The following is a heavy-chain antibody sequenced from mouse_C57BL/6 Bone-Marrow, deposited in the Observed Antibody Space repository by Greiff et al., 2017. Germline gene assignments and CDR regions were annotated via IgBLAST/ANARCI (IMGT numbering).Heavy chain of an antibody. D-gene: IGHD2-2*01. J-gene: IGHJ3*01. V-gene: IGHV1-15*01. CDR2: IDPETGGT. Sequence: VQLQQSGAELVRPGASVTLSCKASGYTFTDYEMHWVKQTPVHGLEWIGAIDPETGGTAYNQKFKGKAILTADKSSSTAYMELRSLTSEDSAVYYRTRWLPSWFAYWGQGTLVTVSA. CDR1: GYTFTDYE. CDR3: TRWLPSWFAY.